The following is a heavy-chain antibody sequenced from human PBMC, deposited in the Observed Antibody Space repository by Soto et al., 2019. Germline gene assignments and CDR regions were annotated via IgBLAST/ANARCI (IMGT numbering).Heavy chain of an antibody. CDR3: ARGARGVYYYYYMDV. Sequence: ASVKVSCKASGYTFTSYDINWVRQATGQGLEWMGWMNPNSGNTGYAQKFQGSITMTRNTSISTAYMELSSLGSEDTAVYYCARGARGVYYYYYMDVWGKGTTVTVSS. CDR1: GYTFTSYD. CDR2: MNPNSGNT. D-gene: IGHD3-16*01. J-gene: IGHJ6*03. V-gene: IGHV1-8*01.